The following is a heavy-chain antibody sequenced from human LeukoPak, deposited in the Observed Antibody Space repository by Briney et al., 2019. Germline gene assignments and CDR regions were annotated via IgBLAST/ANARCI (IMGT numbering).Heavy chain of an antibody. J-gene: IGHJ4*02. D-gene: IGHD2-21*02. CDR2: ISSSSSNYI. Sequence: GGSLRLSCAASGFTFSTYSMNWVRQAPGKGLEWVSSISSSSSNYIYYADSVKGRFTISRDNAKNSLYLQMNSLRAEDTALYYCAKDIAAFCGGDCYHKGFDYWGQGTLVTVSS. CDR3: AKDIAAFCGGDCYHKGFDY. V-gene: IGHV3-21*01. CDR1: GFTFSTYS.